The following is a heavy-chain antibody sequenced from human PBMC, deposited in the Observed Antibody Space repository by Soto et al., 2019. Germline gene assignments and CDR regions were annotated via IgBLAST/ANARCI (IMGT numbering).Heavy chain of an antibody. Sequence: QVQLVASGGGVVQPGRSLRLSCAASGFTFSSYGMQWVRQAPGKGLEWVAVISNDGSIQYYADSVKDRFTISRDNSRSTLYLVVDKLRPEDTAVFFCAKRRAVGSWYEGESWGQGDLVAVSS. CDR2: ISNDGSIQ. CDR1: GFTFSSYG. J-gene: IGHJ4*02. D-gene: IGHD6-13*01. CDR3: AKRRAVGSWYEGES. V-gene: IGHV3-30*18.